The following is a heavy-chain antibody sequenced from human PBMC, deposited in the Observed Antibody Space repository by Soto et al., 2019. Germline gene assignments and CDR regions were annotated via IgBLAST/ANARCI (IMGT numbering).Heavy chain of an antibody. CDR3: GRAGGTDYDSSGYYHDYFDY. Sequence: PSETLSLTCTVSGGSISSGGYYWSWIRQHPGKGLEWIGYIYYSGSTYYNPSLKSRVTISVDTSKNQFSLKLSSVTAADTAVYYCGRAGGTDYDSSGYYHDYFDYWGQGTLVTVSS. D-gene: IGHD3-22*01. CDR1: GGSISSGGYY. CDR2: IYYSGST. J-gene: IGHJ4*02. V-gene: IGHV4-31*03.